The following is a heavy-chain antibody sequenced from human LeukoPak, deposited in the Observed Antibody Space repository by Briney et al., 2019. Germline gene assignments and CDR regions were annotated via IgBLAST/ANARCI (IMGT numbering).Heavy chain of an antibody. CDR3: ARGPGYYYDSSGYGGY. J-gene: IGHJ4*02. D-gene: IGHD3-22*01. V-gene: IGHV1-2*06. Sequence: ASVKVSCKASGYTFTGYYMHWVQQAPGQGLEWMGRINPNSGGTNYAQKFQGRVTMTRDTSISTAYMELSRLRSDDTAVYYCARGPGYYYDSSGYGGYWGQGTLVTVSP. CDR2: INPNSGGT. CDR1: GYTFTGYY.